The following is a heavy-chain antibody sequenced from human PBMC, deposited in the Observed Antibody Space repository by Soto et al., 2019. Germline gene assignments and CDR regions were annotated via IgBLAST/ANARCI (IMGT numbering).Heavy chain of an antibody. Sequence: ETLSLTCTVSGGSISSSSYYWGRIRQPPGKGLEWIGSIYYSGSTYYNPSLKSRVTISVDTSKNQFSLKLSSVTAADTAVYYCARRNIGVLRYFDWLLPFDYWGQGTLVTVSS. CDR3: ARRNIGVLRYFDWLLPFDY. D-gene: IGHD3-9*01. J-gene: IGHJ4*02. V-gene: IGHV4-39*01. CDR1: GGSISSSSYY. CDR2: IYYSGST.